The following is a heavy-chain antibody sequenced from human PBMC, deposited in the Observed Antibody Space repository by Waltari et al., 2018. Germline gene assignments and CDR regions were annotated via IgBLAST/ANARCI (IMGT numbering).Heavy chain of an antibody. V-gene: IGHV1-69*01. CDR3: ARAYYDSSGYYSYYFDY. CDR2: IIPIFGTA. D-gene: IGHD3-22*01. Sequence: QVQLVQSGAEVKKPGSSVQVSCKASGGTFISYAISWVRQATGQGLEWMGGIIPIFGTANYAQKFQGRVTITADESTSTAYMELSSLRSEDTAVYYCARAYYDSSGYYSYYFDYWGQGTLVTVSS. J-gene: IGHJ4*02. CDR1: GGTFISYA.